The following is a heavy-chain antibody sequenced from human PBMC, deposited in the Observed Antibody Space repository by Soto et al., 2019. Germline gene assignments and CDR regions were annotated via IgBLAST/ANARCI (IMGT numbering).Heavy chain of an antibody. V-gene: IGHV3-33*01. CDR3: ARDGGSGWYWYFDY. CDR1: GFTFSSYG. Sequence: QVQLVESGGGVVQPGRSLRLSCAASGFTFSSYGMHWVRQAPGKGLEWVAVIWYDGSNKYYADSVKGRFTISRDNSKNTLYLQMNSLRAEDTAVYYCARDGGSGWYWYFDYWGQGTLVTVSS. CDR2: IWYDGSNK. D-gene: IGHD6-19*01. J-gene: IGHJ4*02.